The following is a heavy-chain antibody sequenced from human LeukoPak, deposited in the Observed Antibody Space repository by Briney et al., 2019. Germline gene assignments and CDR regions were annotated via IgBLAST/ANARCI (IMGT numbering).Heavy chain of an antibody. Sequence: SETLSLTCTVSGGSISSYYWTWIRQPAGQGLEWIGRIFTSGNTKYNPSLQSRLTMSIDTSTNQFSMKLSSVTAADTAVYYCASDVIGGAYSWGQGALVTVSS. CDR3: ASDVIGGAYS. D-gene: IGHD3-16*02. CDR1: GGSISSYY. J-gene: IGHJ4*02. CDR2: IFTSGNT. V-gene: IGHV4-4*07.